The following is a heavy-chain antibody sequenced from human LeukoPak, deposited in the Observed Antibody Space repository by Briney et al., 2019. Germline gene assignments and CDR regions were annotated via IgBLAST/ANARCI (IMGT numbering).Heavy chain of an antibody. CDR3: GSGLHDSSGYYWTGSFDN. CDR1: GGSISSYY. D-gene: IGHD3-22*01. J-gene: IGHJ4*02. V-gene: IGHV4-59*01. Sequence: PSETLSLTCSVSGGSISSYYWSWIRQPPGKGLQWIGYIDNGGSTNYNPSLKSRVSMSVDTSKNQFSLNLSSMTAADTAVYYCGSGLHDSSGYYWTGSFDNWGQGALVTVSS. CDR2: IDNGGST.